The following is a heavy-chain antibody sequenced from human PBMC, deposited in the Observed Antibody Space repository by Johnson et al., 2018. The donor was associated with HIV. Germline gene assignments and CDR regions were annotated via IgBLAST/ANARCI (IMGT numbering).Heavy chain of an antibody. J-gene: IGHJ3*01. CDR3: AKDLSSQLLWFIRDGFDV. V-gene: IGHV3-23*04. Sequence: VQLVESGGGLVQPGGSLRLSCAASAFTFSSFAMSWVRQAPGKGLEWVSGISGAGGSRNYADSVKGRFTISRDNSKNTLYLQMNSLRAEDTAVYYCAKDLSSQLLWFIRDGFDVWGQGTMVTVSS. CDR1: AFTFSSFA. D-gene: IGHD3-10*01. CDR2: ISGAGGSR.